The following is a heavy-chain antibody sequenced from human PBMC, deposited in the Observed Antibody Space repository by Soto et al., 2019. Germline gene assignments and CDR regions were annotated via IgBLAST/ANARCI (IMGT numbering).Heavy chain of an antibody. CDR3: ARDPGAPQVRFLEWLSHYGMAV. V-gene: IGHV1-18*01. CDR1: GYTFTNFG. CDR2: ISTNNGNT. Sequence: ASVKVSCKTSGYTFTNFGISWVRQAPGQGLEWMGWISTNNGNTKSAQMLQGRVTMTRDTSTSTVYMELSSLRSEDTAVYYCARDPGAPQVRFLEWLSHYGMAVWGQGTTVTVSS. D-gene: IGHD3-3*01. J-gene: IGHJ6*02.